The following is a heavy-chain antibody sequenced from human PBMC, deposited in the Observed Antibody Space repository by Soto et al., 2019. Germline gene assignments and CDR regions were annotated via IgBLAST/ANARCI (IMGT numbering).Heavy chain of an antibody. V-gene: IGHV7-4-1*01. Sequence: ASVKVSCKASGNTFRNYAIHWVRQAPGQRLEWMGWINTNTGNPTYAQGFTGRFVFSLDTSVSTAYLQICSLKAEDTAVYYCAREDILTGQPPDYWGQGTLVTVSS. D-gene: IGHD3-9*01. CDR3: AREDILTGQPPDY. CDR2: INTNTGNP. J-gene: IGHJ4*02. CDR1: GNTFRNYA.